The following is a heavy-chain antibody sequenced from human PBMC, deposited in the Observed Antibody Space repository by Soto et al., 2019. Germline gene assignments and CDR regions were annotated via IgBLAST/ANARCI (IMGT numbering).Heavy chain of an antibody. Sequence: SETLSLTCTVSGGSMSSYYWTWLRQSPGRGLEWIGYISYSGSTYYNPSLKSRVTISADTSKNQSSLRMNSMIAADTAVYYCARADPDASVGYWGQGTLVTVSS. J-gene: IGHJ4*02. CDR1: GGSMSSYY. CDR3: ARADPDASVGY. CDR2: ISYSGST. V-gene: IGHV4-59*01. D-gene: IGHD2-15*01.